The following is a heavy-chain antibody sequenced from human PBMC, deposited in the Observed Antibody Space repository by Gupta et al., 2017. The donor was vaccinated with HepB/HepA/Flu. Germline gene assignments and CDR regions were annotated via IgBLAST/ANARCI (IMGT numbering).Heavy chain of an antibody. CDR2: ISGSGGIT. CDR1: GFTFSSYA. Sequence: EVQLLESGGGLVQPGGSLRLSCAASGFTFSSYAMSWVRQAPGKGLEWVSAISGSGGITYYEDSVKGRFTISRDNSKNTLYLQMNSLRAEDTAVYYCAKDASGSYYAPHYFDYWGQGTLVTVSS. V-gene: IGHV3-23*01. J-gene: IGHJ4*02. CDR3: AKDASGSYYAPHYFDY. D-gene: IGHD1-26*01.